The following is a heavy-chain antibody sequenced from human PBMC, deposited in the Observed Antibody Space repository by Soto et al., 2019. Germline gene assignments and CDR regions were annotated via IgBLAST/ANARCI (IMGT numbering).Heavy chain of an antibody. J-gene: IGHJ6*02. Sequence: QTTLKESGPPLVKPTQTLTLTCTSSGISLTTSGVGVGWIRQPPGKALEWLALIYWDDDKRYSPSLKNRLTITKDTSRNQVVLTLIDLDPVDTATYYCAHKSLVPFGMDVWGQGTTVTV. V-gene: IGHV2-5*02. CDR2: IYWDDDK. D-gene: IGHD3-10*01. CDR3: AHKSLVPFGMDV. CDR1: GISLTTSGVG.